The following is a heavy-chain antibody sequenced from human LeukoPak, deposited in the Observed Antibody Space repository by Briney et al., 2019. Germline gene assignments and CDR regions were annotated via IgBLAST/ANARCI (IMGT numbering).Heavy chain of an antibody. CDR1: GYTFTSYD. Sequence: ASVKVSCKASGYTFTSYDISWVRQATGQGLEWMGWMNPNSGNTGYAQKFQGRVTMTRNTSISTAYMELSSLRSEDTAVYYCARGDNLEVLDHWGFDPWGQGTLVTVSS. J-gene: IGHJ5*02. CDR3: ARGDNLEVLDHWGFDP. V-gene: IGHV1-8*01. D-gene: IGHD1-1*01. CDR2: MNPNSGNT.